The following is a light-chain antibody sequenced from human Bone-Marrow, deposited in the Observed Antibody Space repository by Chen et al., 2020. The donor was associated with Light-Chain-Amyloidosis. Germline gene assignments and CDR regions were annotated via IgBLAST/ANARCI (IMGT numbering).Light chain of an antibody. CDR1: NIGRYS. J-gene: IGLJ3*02. CDR3: QVWDRSSDQVV. CDR2: DDT. Sequence: SSVLTQPPSVSVAPGQPASIPCGGNNIGRYSVHWYQQKPGQAPVLVVCDDTDRPSGSPARLSGSNSGNTATLTISRVEAGDDADFYCQVWDRSSDQVVFGGGTKLTVL. V-gene: IGLV3-21*02.